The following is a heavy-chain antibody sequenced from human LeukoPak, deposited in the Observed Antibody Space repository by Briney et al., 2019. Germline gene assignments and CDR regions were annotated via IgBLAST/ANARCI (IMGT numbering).Heavy chain of an antibody. D-gene: IGHD2-8*01. V-gene: IGHV4-34*01. CDR3: ARGRGNVCFDY. Sequence: AETLCLTCAVYGGTFSGYYWSWIRQAPGKGLEWVGEIKDSGSTNYNPALKRRGTTSVDTSTNQFSVKLSSVTAADTAVYYCARGRGNVCFDYWGQGTLVTVSS. J-gene: IGHJ4*02. CDR2: IKDSGST. CDR1: GGTFSGYY.